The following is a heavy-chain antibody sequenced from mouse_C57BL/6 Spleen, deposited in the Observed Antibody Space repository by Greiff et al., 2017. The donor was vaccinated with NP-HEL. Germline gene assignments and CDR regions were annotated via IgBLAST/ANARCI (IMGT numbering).Heavy chain of an antibody. CDR1: GYTFTSYW. J-gene: IGHJ3*01. D-gene: IGHD2-2*01. V-gene: IGHV1-69*01. Sequence: QVQLQQPGAELVMPGASVKLSCKASGYTFTSYWMHWVKQRPGQGLEWIGEIDPSDSYTNYNQKFKGKSTLIVDKSSSTAYMQLSSLTSEDSAVYYCARSGYRDPWFAYWGQGTLVTVSA. CDR3: ARSGYRDPWFAY. CDR2: IDPSDSYT.